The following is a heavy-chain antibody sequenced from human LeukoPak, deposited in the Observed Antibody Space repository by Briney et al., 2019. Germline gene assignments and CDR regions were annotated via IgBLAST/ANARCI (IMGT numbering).Heavy chain of an antibody. CDR2: IYSGGST. V-gene: IGHV3-53*01. CDR1: GFTVSSNY. J-gene: IGHJ4*02. CDR3: ARAYTDYFDY. D-gene: IGHD4-11*01. Sequence: PGGSLRLSCAASGFTVSSNYMSWVRQAPGKGLEWVSVIYSGGSTYYADSVKGRFTISRENAKNSLYLQMNSLRAEDTAVYYCARAYTDYFDYWGQGTLVTVSS.